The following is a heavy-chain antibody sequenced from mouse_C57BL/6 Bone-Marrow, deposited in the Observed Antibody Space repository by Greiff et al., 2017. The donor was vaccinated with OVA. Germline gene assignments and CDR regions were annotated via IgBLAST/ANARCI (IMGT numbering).Heavy chain of an antibody. J-gene: IGHJ1*03. CDR2: LSNGGGST. D-gene: IGHD2-3*01. CDR3: ARWLLGGYFDV. Sequence: EVKVVESGGGLVQPGGSLKLSCAASGFTFSDYYMSWVRQTPGKRLEWVAYLSNGGGSTYYPDTVKGRFTISRDNAKNTLYLQMSRLKSEDTAMYYCARWLLGGYFDVWGTGTTVTVSS. V-gene: IGHV5-12*01. CDR1: GFTFSDYY.